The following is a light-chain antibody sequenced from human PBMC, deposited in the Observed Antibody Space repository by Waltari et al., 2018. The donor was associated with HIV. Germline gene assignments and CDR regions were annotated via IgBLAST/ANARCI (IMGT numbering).Light chain of an antibody. J-gene: IGLJ3*02. CDR3: AAWDDSLSGSWV. CDR1: SSNIGRNY. V-gene: IGLV1-47*01. CDR2: RNN. Sequence: QSVMTQPPSASGTPGQRVTISCSGSSSNIGRNYVNWYQQLPGTTPKLLIYRNNQRPSGVPDRFSGSKSGTSASVAISGLRSEDEADYYCAAWDDSLSGSWVFGGGTQVTVL.